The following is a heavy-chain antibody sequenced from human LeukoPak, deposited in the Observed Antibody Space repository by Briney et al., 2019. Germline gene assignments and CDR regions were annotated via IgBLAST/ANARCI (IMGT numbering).Heavy chain of an antibody. CDR1: GYTFTSYY. CDR2: INPSGGST. CDR3: ARDHGDYEPNAFDI. D-gene: IGHD4-17*01. Sequence: GASVKVSCKASGYTFTSYYMHWVRQAPGQGLEWMGIINPSGGSTSYAQKFQGRVRITADESTSTAYMELSSLRSEDTAVYYCARDHGDYEPNAFDIWGQGTMVTVSS. V-gene: IGHV1-46*01. J-gene: IGHJ3*02.